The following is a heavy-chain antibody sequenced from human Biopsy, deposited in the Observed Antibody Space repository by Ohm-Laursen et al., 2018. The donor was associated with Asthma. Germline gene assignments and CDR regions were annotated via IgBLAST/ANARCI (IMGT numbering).Heavy chain of an antibody. V-gene: IGHV4-30-4*01. D-gene: IGHD6-19*01. CDR2: IHYSGST. J-gene: IGHJ5*02. CDR3: ARASVAASSNWFDP. Sequence: PSQTLSLTCTVSGASIKTDDHYWSWLRQPPGKGLEWFGFIHYSGSTSYNPSLKGGVTISVDTSKNQFSLKLSSVTAADTAVYYCARASVAASSNWFDPWGQGTLFTVSS. CDR1: GASIKTDDHY.